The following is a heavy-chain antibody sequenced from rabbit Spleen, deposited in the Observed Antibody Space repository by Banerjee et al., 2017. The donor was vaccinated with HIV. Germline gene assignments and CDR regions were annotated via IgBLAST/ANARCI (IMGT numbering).Heavy chain of an antibody. V-gene: IGHV1S45*01. CDR3: GGGTVNRANL. D-gene: IGHD7-1*01. CDR1: GFDFSSAYW. J-gene: IGHJ4*01. CDR2: IYTLNDNT. Sequence: QEQLEESGGDLVKPGASLTLACTASGFDFSSAYWIYWVRQAPGKGLEWIACIYTLNDNTWFANWVNGRFTISKTSSTTLTLQMTRLTGADTATYFCGGGTVNRANLWGQGTLVTVS.